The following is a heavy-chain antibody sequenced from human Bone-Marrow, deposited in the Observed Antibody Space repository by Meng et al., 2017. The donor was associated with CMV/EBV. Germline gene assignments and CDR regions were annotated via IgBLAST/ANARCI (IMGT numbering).Heavy chain of an antibody. D-gene: IGHD1-26*01. CDR2: INSDGSST. J-gene: IGHJ4*02. CDR1: GFTFSSYW. Sequence: GESLKISCEASGFTFSSYWMHWVRHTPGKGLVWVSRINSDGSSTSYADSVKGRFTISRDNAKNTVFLQMNSLRAEDTAVYYCARAPRGSGSLMARYWGQGTLVTVSS. V-gene: IGHV3-74*01. CDR3: ARAPRGSGSLMARY.